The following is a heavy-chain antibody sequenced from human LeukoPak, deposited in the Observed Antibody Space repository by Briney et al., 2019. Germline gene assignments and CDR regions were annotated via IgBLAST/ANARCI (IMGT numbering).Heavy chain of an antibody. Sequence: ASVKVSCKTSGYTFTSYGISWVRQAPGQGLEWMGWISAYNGNTNYAQKFQGRVTMTRDTSISTAYMELSRLRSDDTAAYYCARAGIVATINGLGYYFDYWGQGTLVTVSS. J-gene: IGHJ4*02. CDR3: ARAGIVATINGLGYYFDY. CDR1: GYTFTSYG. CDR2: ISAYNGNT. V-gene: IGHV1-18*01. D-gene: IGHD5-12*01.